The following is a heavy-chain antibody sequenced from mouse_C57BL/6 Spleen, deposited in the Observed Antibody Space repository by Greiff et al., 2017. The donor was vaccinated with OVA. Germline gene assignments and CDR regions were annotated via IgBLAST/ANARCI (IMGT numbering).Heavy chain of an antibody. D-gene: IGHD2-2*01. V-gene: IGHV1-64*01. CDR2: IHPNSGST. J-gene: IGHJ2*01. CDR1: GYTFTSYW. Sequence: VQLQQPGAELVKPGASVKLSCKASGYTFTSYWMHWVKQRPGQGLEWIGMIHPNSGSTNYNEKFKSKTTLTVDKSSSAAYMQISSLTSEDSAVYYCAHYGYDEGDYWGQGTTLTVSS. CDR3: AHYGYDEGDY.